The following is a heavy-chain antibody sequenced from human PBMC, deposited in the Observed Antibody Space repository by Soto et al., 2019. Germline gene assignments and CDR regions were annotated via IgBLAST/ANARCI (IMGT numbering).Heavy chain of an antibody. J-gene: IGHJ5*02. CDR3: AKVLYCSSTSCSREGNWFDP. CDR2: ISGSGGST. V-gene: IGHV3-23*01. CDR1: RFAFSSYA. D-gene: IGHD2-2*01. Sequence: PGGSLRLSCAASRFAFSSYAMSWVLKAPGKGLEWASAISGSGGSTYYADSVKGRFTISRDNSKNTLYLQMNSLRAEDTAVYYCAKVLYCSSTSCSREGNWFDPWGQGTLVTVSS.